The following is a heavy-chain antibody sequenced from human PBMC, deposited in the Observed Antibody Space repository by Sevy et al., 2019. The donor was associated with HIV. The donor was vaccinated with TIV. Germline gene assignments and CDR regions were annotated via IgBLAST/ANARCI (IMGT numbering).Heavy chain of an antibody. V-gene: IGHV4-61*01. Sequence: SETLSLTCTVSGGSVSSGSYYWSWIRQPPGKGLEWIGYIYYSGSTNYNPSLKSRVTISVDTSKNQFSLKLSSVTAADTAVYYCARDPRDYSSSSPFDYWGQGTLVIVSS. D-gene: IGHD6-6*01. CDR1: GGSVSSGSYY. CDR3: ARDPRDYSSSSPFDY. J-gene: IGHJ4*02. CDR2: IYYSGST.